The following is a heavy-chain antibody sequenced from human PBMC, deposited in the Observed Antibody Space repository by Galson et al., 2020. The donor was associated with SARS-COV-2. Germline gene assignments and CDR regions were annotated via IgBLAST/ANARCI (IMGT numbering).Heavy chain of an antibody. V-gene: IGHV4-34*01. CDR2: INSSGST. J-gene: IGHJ4*02. CDR1: GGSFSGYY. D-gene: IGHD2-21*02. CDR3: AREDNFFLVVTATRMCYLDY. Sequence: SETLSLTCAVYGGSFSGYYWSWIRQPPGKGLEWIGEINSSGSTNYNPSLKSRVTISVDTSKNHFSLKLSSVTAADTAVYYCAREDNFFLVVTATRMCYLDYWGRGTLATVSS.